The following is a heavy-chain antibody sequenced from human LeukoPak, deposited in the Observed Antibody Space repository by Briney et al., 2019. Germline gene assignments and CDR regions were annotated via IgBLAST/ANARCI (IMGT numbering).Heavy chain of an antibody. Sequence: GASVKVSCKASGYTLATYGISWVRQAPGQGLEWMGWISTYNGHTKYAEKFQGRVTVTTETSTSTVYMELRSLRSDDTAVYYCARVTTFGSSSFNRDASGFDYWGQGTLVTVSS. CDR1: GYTLATYG. D-gene: IGHD6-6*01. V-gene: IGHV1-18*01. CDR3: ARVTTFGSSSFNRDASGFDY. CDR2: ISTYNGHT. J-gene: IGHJ4*02.